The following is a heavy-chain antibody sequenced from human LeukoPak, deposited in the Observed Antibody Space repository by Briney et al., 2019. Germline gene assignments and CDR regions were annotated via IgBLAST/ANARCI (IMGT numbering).Heavy chain of an antibody. J-gene: IGHJ5*02. D-gene: IGHD1-1*01. Sequence: GASVKVSFKASGCTFTSHGISWVRQATGQGLEWMGWISAYNGNTNYAQKLQGRVTMTTDTSTSTAYMELRSLRSDDTAVYYCARRVRGTKGPWGQGTLVTVSS. V-gene: IGHV1-18*01. CDR3: ARRVRGTKGP. CDR2: ISAYNGNT. CDR1: GCTFTSHG.